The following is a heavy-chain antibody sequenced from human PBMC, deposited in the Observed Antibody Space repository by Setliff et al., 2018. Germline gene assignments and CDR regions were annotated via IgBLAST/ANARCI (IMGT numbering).Heavy chain of an antibody. D-gene: IGHD4-17*01. Sequence: SETLSLTCTVSGDSMSDSYWIWIRQAPGKGLENIAFTHASGSAHHNPSLRSRVTISVDKSKNQFSLKLTSVTAADTAIYYCARGGRDNGDYVYIQHWGQGTLVTVSS. CDR3: ARGGRDNGDYVYIQH. V-gene: IGHV4-4*08. J-gene: IGHJ1*01. CDR1: GDSMSDSY. CDR2: THASGSA.